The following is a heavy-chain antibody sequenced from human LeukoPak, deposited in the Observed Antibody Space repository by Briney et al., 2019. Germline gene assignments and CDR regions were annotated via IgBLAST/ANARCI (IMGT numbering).Heavy chain of an antibody. CDR3: GKSAYGALYYFDS. Sequence: SETLSLTCTVSGGSISSYYWSWIRQPAGKGLEWIGRIYTSGSTNYNPSLKSRVTMSVDTSKNQFSLKLSSVTAADTAVYYCGKSAYGALYYFDSWGQGTLVTVSS. J-gene: IGHJ4*02. D-gene: IGHD4-17*01. CDR2: IYTSGST. V-gene: IGHV4-4*07. CDR1: GGSISSYY.